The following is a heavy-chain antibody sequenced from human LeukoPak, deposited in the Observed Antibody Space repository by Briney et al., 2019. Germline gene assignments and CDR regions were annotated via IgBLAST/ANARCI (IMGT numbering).Heavy chain of an antibody. J-gene: IGHJ4*02. CDR2: IYTSGST. CDR1: GGSISSGSYY. CDR3: ARSPNNYYDSSGYSHYFDY. D-gene: IGHD3-22*01. V-gene: IGHV4-61*02. Sequence: SETLSLTCTVSGGSISSGSYYWSWIRQPAGKGLEWIGRIYTSGSTNYNPSLKSRVTISVDTSKNQFSLKLSSVTAADTALYYCARSPNNYYDSSGYSHYFDYWGQGTLVTVSS.